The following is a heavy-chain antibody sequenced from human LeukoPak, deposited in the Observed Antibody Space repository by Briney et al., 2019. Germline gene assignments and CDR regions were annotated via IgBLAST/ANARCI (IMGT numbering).Heavy chain of an antibody. CDR2: IYHSGRT. D-gene: IGHD6-19*01. CDR3: ARSPLVGGWYYFDY. Sequence: SETLSLTCTVSGYSISSGYYWGWIRQPPGKGLEWIGIIYHSGRTDYNPSLKSRVTISEDTSKNQFSLKLNSVTPEDTAVYYCARSPLVGGWYYFDYWGQGTLVTVSS. V-gene: IGHV4-38-2*02. J-gene: IGHJ4*02. CDR1: GYSISSGYY.